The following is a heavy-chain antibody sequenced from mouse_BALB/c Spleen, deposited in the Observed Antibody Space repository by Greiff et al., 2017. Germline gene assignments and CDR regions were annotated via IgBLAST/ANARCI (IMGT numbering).Heavy chain of an antibody. CDR2: ISSGGSYT. J-gene: IGHJ3*01. V-gene: IGHV5-9-3*01. CDR3: ARQKLSTMITTSWFAY. Sequence: EVKLVESGGGLVKPGGSLKLSCAASGFTFSSYAMSWVRQTPEKRLEWVATISSGGSYTYYPDSVKGRFTISRDNAKNTLYLQMSSLRSEDTAMYYCARQKLSTMITTSWFAYWGQGTLVTVSA. CDR1: GFTFSSYA. D-gene: IGHD2-4*01.